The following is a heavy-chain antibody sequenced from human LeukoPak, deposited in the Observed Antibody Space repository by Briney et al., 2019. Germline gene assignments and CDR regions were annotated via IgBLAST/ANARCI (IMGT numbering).Heavy chain of an antibody. V-gene: IGHV3-23*01. D-gene: IGHD3-22*01. CDR3: AKDRGGILVVISDAFDI. CDR1: GFTFSSYV. Sequence: GGSLRLSCAASGFTFSSYVMTWVRQAPGKGPECVSSISGSGDRTQYADSVKGRFTISRDNSKNTLYLQMNSLRAEDTAVYYCAKDRGGILVVISDAFDIWGQGTMVTVSS. J-gene: IGHJ3*02. CDR2: ISGSGDRT.